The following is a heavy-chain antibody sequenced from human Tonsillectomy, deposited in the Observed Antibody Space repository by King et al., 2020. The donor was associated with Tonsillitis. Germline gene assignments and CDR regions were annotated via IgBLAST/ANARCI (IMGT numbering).Heavy chain of an antibody. J-gene: IGHJ4*02. CDR2: IYYSGST. CDR1: GGSVSSGSYY. Sequence: MQLQESGPGLVKPSETLSLTCTVSGGSVSSGSYYWSWIRQPPGKGLEWIGYIYYSGSTNYNPSLKSRVTISVDTSKNQFSLKLSSVTAADTAVYYCARDNPHHVSGSHGIFDYWGQGTLVTVSS. D-gene: IGHD3-22*01. V-gene: IGHV4-61*01. CDR3: ARDNPHHVSGSHGIFDY.